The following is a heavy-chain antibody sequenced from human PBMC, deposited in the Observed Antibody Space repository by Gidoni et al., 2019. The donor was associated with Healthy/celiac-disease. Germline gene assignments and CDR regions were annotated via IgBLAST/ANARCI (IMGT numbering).Heavy chain of an antibody. J-gene: IGHJ5*02. CDR3: ARGQEWFDP. CDR2: ISSSSCYI. CDR1: GLPVSSYS. Sequence: EVQLVESGGGLVKPGGTLRLSCAASGLPVSSYSMNWVRQAPGKGLAWVSSISSSSCYIYYADSGNGRFTISRDNAKNSLYLQMNSLRAEDTAVYYCARGQEWFDPWGQGTLVTVSS. V-gene: IGHV3-21*01.